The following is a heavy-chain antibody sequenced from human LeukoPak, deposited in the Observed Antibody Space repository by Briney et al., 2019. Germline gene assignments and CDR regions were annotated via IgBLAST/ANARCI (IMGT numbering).Heavy chain of an antibody. V-gene: IGHV4-39*01. Sequence: SETLSLTCTVSGGSISSSSYYWGWIRQPPGKGLEWIGNIYYSGSTYYNPSLKSRVTISVDTSKNQLSLKLCSVTAADTAVYYCARGRNWNLHFDYWGQGTLVTVSS. D-gene: IGHD1-7*01. J-gene: IGHJ4*02. CDR2: IYYSGST. CDR1: GGSISSSSYY. CDR3: ARGRNWNLHFDY.